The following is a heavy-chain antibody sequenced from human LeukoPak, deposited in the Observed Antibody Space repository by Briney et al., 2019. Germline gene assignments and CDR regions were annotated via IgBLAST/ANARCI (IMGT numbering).Heavy chain of an antibody. V-gene: IGHV3-23*01. CDR3: AKNTFYCNSDSCYLHY. J-gene: IGHJ4*02. CDR1: GFTFSSYA. D-gene: IGHD2-2*01. Sequence: GGSLRLSCAASGFTFSSYAMSWVRQAPGRGLEWVSAISGNADSTYYADSVKGRFTISRDNSKNTLSLQMNSMRAEDTAVYYCAKNTFYCNSDSCYLHYWGQGTMVTVSS. CDR2: ISGNADST.